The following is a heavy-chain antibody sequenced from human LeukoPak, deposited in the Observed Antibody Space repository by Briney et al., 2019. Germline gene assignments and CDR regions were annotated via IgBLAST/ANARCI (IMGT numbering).Heavy chain of an antibody. D-gene: IGHD6-13*01. V-gene: IGHV4-39*01. CDR2: IYYSGST. CDR1: GGSISSSSYY. CDR3: ARRGYSSSWTVSTFDY. Sequence: SETLSLTCTVSGGSISSSSYYWGWIRQPPGKGLEWIGSIYYSGSTYYNPSLKSRVTISVDTSKNQFSLKLSSVTAADTAVYYCARRGYSSSWTVSTFDYWGQGTLVTVSS. J-gene: IGHJ4*02.